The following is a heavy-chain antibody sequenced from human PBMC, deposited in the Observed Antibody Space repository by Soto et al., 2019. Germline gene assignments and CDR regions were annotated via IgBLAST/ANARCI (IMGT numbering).Heavy chain of an antibody. J-gene: IGHJ4*02. D-gene: IGHD3-16*02. CDR3: ARGRGNYVWWSYRQI. Sequence: QRQLQESGPGLVKPSETLSITCTVSGGSISSSSYYWGWIRQPPGMGLEWIGSIDYSGSTYYNPSLKSRVTISVDTSKNQFSLKLSSVTAADTAVYYCARGRGNYVWWSYRQIWGQGTLVTVSS. CDR2: IDYSGST. V-gene: IGHV4-39*01. CDR1: GGSISSSSYY.